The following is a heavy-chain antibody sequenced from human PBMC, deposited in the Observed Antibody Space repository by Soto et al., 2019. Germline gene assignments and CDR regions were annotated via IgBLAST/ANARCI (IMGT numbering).Heavy chain of an antibody. CDR2: IYWDDDK. D-gene: IGHD5-12*01. CDR3: AHRGMATTYFAY. Sequence: QITLKESGPTLVKPTQTLTLTCTFSGFSLSTSGVGVGWIRQPPGKALEWLAFIYWDDDKRYTPSLKSRLTIXKXXSNNQVVLLLTLMDPVDTATYYCAHRGMATTYFAYWGQGTLVTVSS. CDR1: GFSLSTSGVG. V-gene: IGHV2-5*02. J-gene: IGHJ4*02.